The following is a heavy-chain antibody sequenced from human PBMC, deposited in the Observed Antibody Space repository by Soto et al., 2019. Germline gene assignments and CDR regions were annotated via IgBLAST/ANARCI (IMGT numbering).Heavy chain of an antibody. D-gene: IGHD1-26*01. CDR2: IYYRGST. CDR1: GGSISSHY. J-gene: IGHJ6*02. V-gene: IGHV4-59*11. Sequence: SETLSLTCTVSGGSISSHYWSWVRQAPGKGLEWIGHIYYRGSTTYNPSLRSRSTISVDTSNNQFSLKLDSVTTADTAVYYCARDGREASGMDVWGQGTKVTVSS. CDR3: ARDGREASGMDV.